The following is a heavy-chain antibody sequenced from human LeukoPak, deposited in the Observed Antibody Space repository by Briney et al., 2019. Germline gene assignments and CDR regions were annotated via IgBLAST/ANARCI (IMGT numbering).Heavy chain of an antibody. CDR3: ARDSYDFWSGYYTLYGMDV. D-gene: IGHD3-3*01. CDR2: IWYDGGNK. V-gene: IGHV3-33*01. J-gene: IGHJ6*02. Sequence: GGSLRLSCAASGFTFSSYGMHWVRQAPGKGLEWVAVIWYDGGNKYYADSVKGRLTISRDNSKNTLYLQMNSLGAEDMAVYYCARDSYDFWSGYYTLYGMDVWGQGTTVTVSS. CDR1: GFTFSSYG.